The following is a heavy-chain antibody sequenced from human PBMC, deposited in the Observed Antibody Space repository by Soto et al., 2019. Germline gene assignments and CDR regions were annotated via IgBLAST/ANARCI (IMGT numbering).Heavy chain of an antibody. J-gene: IGHJ4*02. D-gene: IGHD2-15*01. CDR2: TRNKANSYTT. V-gene: IGHV3-72*01. CDR1: GFTFSDHY. Sequence: PGGSLRLSCAASGFTFSDHYMDWVRQAPGKGLEWVGRTRNKANSYTTEYAASVKGRFTISRDDSKNSLYLQMNSLKTEDTAVYYCARGDTVVTGYFDYWGQGTLVTVSS. CDR3: ARGDTVVTGYFDY.